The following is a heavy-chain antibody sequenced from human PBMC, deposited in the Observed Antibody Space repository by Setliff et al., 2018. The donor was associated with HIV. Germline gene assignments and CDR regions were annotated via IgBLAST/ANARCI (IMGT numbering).Heavy chain of an antibody. CDR1: GYTFTSYY. CDR2: INPSGGST. CDR3: ASTSDLYSSGWYYAY. J-gene: IGHJ4*02. V-gene: IGHV1-46*01. Sequence: GASVKVSCKASGYTFTSYYMHWVRQAPGQGLEWRGIINPSGGSTSYAQKFQGRVTMTRDTSTSTVYMELSSLRSEDTAVYYCASTSDLYSSGWYYAYWGQGTLVTVSS. D-gene: IGHD6-19*01.